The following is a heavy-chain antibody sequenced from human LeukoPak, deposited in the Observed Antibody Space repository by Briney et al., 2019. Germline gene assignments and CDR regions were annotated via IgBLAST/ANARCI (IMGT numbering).Heavy chain of an antibody. D-gene: IGHD3-10*01. CDR3: ARRIWFGSFDY. CDR2: VYSGGST. Sequence: GGSLRLSCVASGFSFSTYGMHWVRQAPGKGLEWVSIVYSGGSTHYADSVKGRFTISRDNSKNTLFLQMNSLRAEDTAVYYCARRIWFGSFDYWGQGTLVTVSS. V-gene: IGHV3-53*01. J-gene: IGHJ4*02. CDR1: GFSFSTYG.